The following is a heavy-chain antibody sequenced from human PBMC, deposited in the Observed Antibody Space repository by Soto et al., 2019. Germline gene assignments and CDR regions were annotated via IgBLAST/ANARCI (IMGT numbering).Heavy chain of an antibody. D-gene: IGHD5-18*01. CDR2: ISTDNGNT. J-gene: IGHJ6*02. Sequence: QVHLVQSGAEVKKPGASVKVSCKASGYSFTSYGISWVRQAPGQGLEWMGWISTDNGNTNYAHNLQGRVTMTTDTSTSTALMELWGLRSDDTAVYSCARDVADTALFYYYYGMDAWGQGTTFTVSS. V-gene: IGHV1-18*01. CDR1: GYSFTSYG. CDR3: ARDVADTALFYYYYGMDA.